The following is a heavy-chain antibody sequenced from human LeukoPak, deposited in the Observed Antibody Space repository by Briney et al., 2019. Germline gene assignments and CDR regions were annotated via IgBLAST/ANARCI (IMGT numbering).Heavy chain of an antibody. CDR2: IYTSGST. CDR1: GGSISSSGYY. V-gene: IGHV4-61*02. Sequence: SETLSLTCTVSGGSISSSGYYWSWIRQPAGKGLEWIGRIYTSGSTNYNPSLKSRVTISVDTSKNQFSLKLSSVTAADTAVYYCARDGWEYCSGGSCFTANWFDPWGQGTLVTVSS. J-gene: IGHJ5*02. CDR3: ARDGWEYCSGGSCFTANWFDP. D-gene: IGHD2-15*01.